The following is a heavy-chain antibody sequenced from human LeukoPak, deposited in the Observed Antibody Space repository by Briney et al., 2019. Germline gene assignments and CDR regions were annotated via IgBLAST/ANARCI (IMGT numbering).Heavy chain of an antibody. Sequence: PGRSLRLSCAASGFTFSSYGIHWVRQAPGKGLEWVTVMWYDGSKRYYADSVKGRFTISRDNSKNTLYLQMNSLTAEDTAVYYCALEDGDTPFGAFDVWGQGTMVTVSS. D-gene: IGHD3-10*01. CDR1: GFTFSSYG. CDR3: ALEDGDTPFGAFDV. V-gene: IGHV3-33*01. J-gene: IGHJ3*01. CDR2: MWYDGSKR.